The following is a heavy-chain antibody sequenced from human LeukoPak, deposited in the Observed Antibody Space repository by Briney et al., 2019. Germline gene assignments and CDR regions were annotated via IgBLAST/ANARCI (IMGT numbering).Heavy chain of an antibody. Sequence: ASVRVSCKASGYTFTSYGISWVRQAPGQGLEWMGWISAYNGNTNYAQKLQGRVTMTTDTSTSTAYMELRSLRSDDTAVYYCASRRAGGYFDYWGQGTLVTVSS. D-gene: IGHD3-16*01. J-gene: IGHJ4*02. CDR1: GYTFTSYG. CDR2: ISAYNGNT. V-gene: IGHV1-18*04. CDR3: ASRRAGGYFDY.